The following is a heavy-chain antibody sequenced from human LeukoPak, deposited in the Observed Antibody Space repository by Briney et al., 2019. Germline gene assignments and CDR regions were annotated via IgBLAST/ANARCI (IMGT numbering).Heavy chain of an antibody. D-gene: IGHD5-18*01. CDR3: ARHGRYFYGLSFDY. CDR1: GGSISSSTSY. V-gene: IGHV4-39*01. CDR2: IHHSGST. J-gene: IGHJ4*02. Sequence: SETLSLTCTVSGGSISSSTSYWGWIRQPPGKGLEWIGSIHHSGSTNYNPFLKSRVTISVYTSKYQFSLILTSVTAADTAIYYCARHGRYFYGLSFDYWGQGTLVTVSS.